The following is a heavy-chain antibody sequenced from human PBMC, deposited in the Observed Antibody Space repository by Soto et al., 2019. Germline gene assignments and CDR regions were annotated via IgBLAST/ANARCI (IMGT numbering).Heavy chain of an antibody. D-gene: IGHD6-19*01. Sequence: EVQLVESGGGLVQPGGSLRLSCAASGFTFSSYWMNWVRQAPGKGLEWVANIKQDGTEKHYVDSVKDRFTISRANAKSSLHLQLNSLRADDTAVYYCAGGTGWFIVDWGQGTLVTVSS. CDR1: GFTFSSYW. V-gene: IGHV3-7*02. J-gene: IGHJ4*02. CDR2: IKQDGTEK. CDR3: AGGTGWFIVD.